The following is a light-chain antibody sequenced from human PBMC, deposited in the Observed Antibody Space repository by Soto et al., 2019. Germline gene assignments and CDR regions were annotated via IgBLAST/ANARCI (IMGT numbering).Light chain of an antibody. Sequence: QSVLTQPPSVSAAPGQKVTISCSGSTSNIGNNYVFWYQQLPGTAPKLLIYDNDKRASGIPDRFSGSKSGTSATLGITGLRAGDEADYYCETWHRSLSVGVFGGGTKLTVL. V-gene: IGLV1-51*01. J-gene: IGLJ2*01. CDR3: ETWHRSLSVGV. CDR1: TSNIGNNY. CDR2: DND.